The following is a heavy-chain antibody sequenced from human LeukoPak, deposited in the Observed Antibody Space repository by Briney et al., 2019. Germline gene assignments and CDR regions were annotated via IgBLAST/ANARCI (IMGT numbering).Heavy chain of an antibody. D-gene: IGHD2-2*01. Sequence: ASVKVSCKASGGTFSSYAISWVRQAPGQGLEWMGGIIPIFGTANYAQKFQGRVTITTDESTSTAYMELSSLRSEDTAVYYCARDGGERYCSSTSCFPSYNWFDPWGQGTLVTVSS. CDR2: IIPIFGTA. CDR1: GGTFSSYA. J-gene: IGHJ5*02. V-gene: IGHV1-69*05. CDR3: ARDGGERYCSSTSCFPSYNWFDP.